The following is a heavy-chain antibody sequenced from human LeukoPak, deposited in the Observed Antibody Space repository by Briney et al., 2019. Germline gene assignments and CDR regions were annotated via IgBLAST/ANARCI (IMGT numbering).Heavy chain of an antibody. D-gene: IGHD6-25*01. CDR3: VRESERQTASDYFYYMGV. CDR2: IIPIFGTA. V-gene: IGHV1-69*05. CDR1: GGTFSSYA. J-gene: IGHJ6*03. Sequence: SVKVSCKASGGTFSSYAISWVRQAPGQGLEWMGGIIPIFGTANYAQKFQGRVTITTDESTSTAYMELSSLRSEDTAVYYCVRESERQTASDYFYYMGVWGKGTTVTVSS.